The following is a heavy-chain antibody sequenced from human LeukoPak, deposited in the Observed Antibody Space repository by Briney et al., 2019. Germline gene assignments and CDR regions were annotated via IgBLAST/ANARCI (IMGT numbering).Heavy chain of an antibody. CDR3: AKGAGGYQLLYKRGAHFDY. D-gene: IGHD2-2*02. Sequence: SVKVSCKASGGTFSSYAISWVRQAPGQGLEWMGGIIPILGTANYAQKFQGRVTITADESPSTAYMELSSLRSEDTAVYYCAKGAGGYQLLYKRGAHFDYWGQGTLVTVSS. J-gene: IGHJ4*02. CDR2: IIPILGTA. CDR1: GGTFSSYA. V-gene: IGHV1-69*01.